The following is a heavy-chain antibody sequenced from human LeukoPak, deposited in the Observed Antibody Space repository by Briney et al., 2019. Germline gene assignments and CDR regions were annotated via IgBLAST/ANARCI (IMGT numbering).Heavy chain of an antibody. CDR2: ITCSHGPT. D-gene: IGHD4-17*01. CDR1: GFTFSNFA. CDR3: TKDPNGDYVGAFDP. J-gene: IGHJ5*02. Sequence: PGGSLRLSCAASGFTFSNFAMTWVRQAPGKGLEWVSSITCSHGPTYNTDSVKGRFTISRDNSQNTLYLQMNSLRAEDTAVYYCTKDPNGDYVGAFDPWGQGTLVAVSS. V-gene: IGHV3-23*01.